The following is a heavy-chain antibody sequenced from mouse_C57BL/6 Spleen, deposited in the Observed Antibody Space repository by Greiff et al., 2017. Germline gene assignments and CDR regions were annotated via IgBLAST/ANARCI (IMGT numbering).Heavy chain of an antibody. D-gene: IGHD3-2*02. CDR2: ISSGGDYI. Sequence: EVMLVESGEGLVKPGGSLKLSCAASGFTFSSYAMSWVRQTPEKRLEWVAYISSGGDYIYYADTVKGRFTISRDNARNTLYLQMSSLKSEDTAMYYCTRVSSVYYFDYWGQGTTLTVSS. CDR3: TRVSSVYYFDY. CDR1: GFTFSSYA. J-gene: IGHJ2*01. V-gene: IGHV5-9-1*02.